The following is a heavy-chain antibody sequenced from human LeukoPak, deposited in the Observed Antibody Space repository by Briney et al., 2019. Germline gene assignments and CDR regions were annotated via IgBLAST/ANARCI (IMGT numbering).Heavy chain of an antibody. V-gene: IGHV3-30-3*01. CDR2: ISYDGSHK. CDR1: GVTFSNYA. Sequence: KPGGSLRLSCAASGVTFSNYAMHWVRQAPGKGLEWVSVISYDGSHKHYADSVKGRFTVSRDNSKNTLYLQMTSLRAEDTSVYYCARDNMAAAGNSYYYGLDVWGQGTTVTVSS. J-gene: IGHJ6*02. CDR3: ARDNMAAAGNSYYYGLDV. D-gene: IGHD6-13*01.